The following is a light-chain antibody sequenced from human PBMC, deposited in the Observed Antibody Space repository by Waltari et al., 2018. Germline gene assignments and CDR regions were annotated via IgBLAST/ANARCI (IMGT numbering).Light chain of an antibody. CDR3: MQAVQTPLT. V-gene: IGKV2-28*01. CDR1: QSLLYSNGYNY. CDR2: LGS. Sequence: DTAMTQSPLSLPVTPGEPASIPCRSRQSLLYSNGYNYLDWYLQKPGQSPQLLIYLGSNRASGVPDRFSGSGSGTDFTLKISRVEAEDVGVYYCMQAVQTPLTFGGGTKVEIK. J-gene: IGKJ4*01.